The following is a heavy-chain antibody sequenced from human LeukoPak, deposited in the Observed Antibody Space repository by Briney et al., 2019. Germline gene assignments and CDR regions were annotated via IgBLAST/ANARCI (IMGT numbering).Heavy chain of an antibody. J-gene: IGHJ4*02. CDR1: GFSFSTAP. Sequence: PGGSLRLSCEASGFSFSTAPISGGRRLPGKGRVGWSYIIASGDSAYYADSVRGRSTISRDNSKNTLYLQMDDLRAEDSAVYYCATHILFWSGLFDSWGQGALVSVSS. CDR3: ATHILFWSGLFDS. V-gene: IGHV3-23*01. CDR2: IIASGDSA. D-gene: IGHD3-3*01.